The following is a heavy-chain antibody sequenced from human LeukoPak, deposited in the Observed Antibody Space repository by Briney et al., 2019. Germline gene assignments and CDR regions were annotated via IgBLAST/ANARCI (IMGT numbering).Heavy chain of an antibody. J-gene: IGHJ3*02. CDR2: ISSDGGTI. CDR3: AKGRGAFDI. Sequence: GGSLRLSCAASGFTFSRKTMNWVRQAPGKGLEWVSYISSDGGTIYYADSVRGRFTISRDNAKNTLYLQMNSLRAEDTAVYYCAKGRGAFDIWGQGTMVTVSS. CDR1: GFTFSRKT. D-gene: IGHD3-10*01. V-gene: IGHV3-48*01.